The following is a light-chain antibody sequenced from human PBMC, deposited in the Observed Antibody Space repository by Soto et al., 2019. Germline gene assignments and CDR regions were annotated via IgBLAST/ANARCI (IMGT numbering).Light chain of an antibody. CDR2: AEN. CDR3: QSFDNGLLAYV. Sequence: QSVLPQPASVSGAPGQRFTISCTGAISNVGPADAVHWYQHIPGTAPKLLIYAENSRPSGVPGRFSASKSGTSASLAITGLQAEDEADYYCQSFDNGLLAYVFGTGTKVTVL. J-gene: IGLJ1*01. CDR1: ISNVGPADA. V-gene: IGLV1-40*01.